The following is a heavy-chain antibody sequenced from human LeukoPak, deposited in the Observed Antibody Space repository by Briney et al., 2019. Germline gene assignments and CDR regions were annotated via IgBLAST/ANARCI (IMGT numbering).Heavy chain of an antibody. V-gene: IGHV3-30*03. CDR2: ISYDGSNK. J-gene: IGHJ4*02. Sequence: GGSLRLSCAASGFTFSSFGMHWVRQAPGKGLEWVAVISYDGSNKYYADSVKGRFTISRDNSKNTLYLQMNSLRAEDTAVYYCATSYLSGYCSGGSCYDRYYFDYWGQGTLVTVSS. D-gene: IGHD2-15*01. CDR1: GFTFSSFG. CDR3: ATSYLSGYCSGGSCYDRYYFDY.